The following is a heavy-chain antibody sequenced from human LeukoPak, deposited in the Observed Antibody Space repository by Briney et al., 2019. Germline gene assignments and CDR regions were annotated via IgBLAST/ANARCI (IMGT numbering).Heavy chain of an antibody. CDR1: GFTFSGYA. CDR2: ISYDGSNK. J-gene: IGHJ4*02. D-gene: IGHD3-22*01. CDR3: ARAGNYYERQDDDY. V-gene: IGHV3-30-3*01. Sequence: GGSLRLSCAASGFTFSGYAMHWVRQAPGKGLEWVAVISYDGSNKYYADSVKGRFTISRDNSKNTLYLQMNSLRAEDTAVYYCARAGNYYERQDDDYWGQGTLVTVSS.